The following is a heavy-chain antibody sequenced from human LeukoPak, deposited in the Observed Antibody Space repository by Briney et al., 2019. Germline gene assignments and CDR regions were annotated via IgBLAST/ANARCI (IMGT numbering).Heavy chain of an antibody. CDR3: TRGRWGFDY. Sequence: PGGSLRLSCIVSGFTFSDYAMTWVRQAPGKGLEWVSTISDSGGSTYYADSVKGRFTISRDSSKNTLSLQMNTLRAEDTAVYYCTRGRWGFDYWGQGTLVTVSS. CDR1: GFTFSDYA. CDR2: ISDSGGST. D-gene: IGHD7-27*01. J-gene: IGHJ4*02. V-gene: IGHV3-23*01.